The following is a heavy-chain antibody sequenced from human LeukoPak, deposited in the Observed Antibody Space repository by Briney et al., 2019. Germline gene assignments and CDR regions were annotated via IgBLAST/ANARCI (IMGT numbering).Heavy chain of an antibody. CDR2: INPNSGGT. V-gene: IGHV1-2*02. CDR1: GYTFTGYY. CDR3: ARGQHYDSSGYIMEQ. J-gene: IGHJ4*02. D-gene: IGHD3-22*01. Sequence: ASVKVSCKASGYTFTGYYVHWVRQAPGQGLEWMGWINPNSGGTNYAQKFQGRVTMTRDTSISTAYVELSRLRSDDTAVYYCARGQHYDSSGYIMEQWGQGTLVTVSS.